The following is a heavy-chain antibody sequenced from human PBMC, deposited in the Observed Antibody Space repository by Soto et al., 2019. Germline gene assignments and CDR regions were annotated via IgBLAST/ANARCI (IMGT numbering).Heavy chain of an antibody. Sequence: SVKVSCKASGGAFSSYTISWVRQAPGQGLEWMGRIIPIVGIANYAQKFQGRVTITADKSTSTANMELSSLRSEDTAVYYCARDRCSGGSCYLTYSYYMDVWGKGTTVTVSS. D-gene: IGHD2-15*01. CDR1: GGAFSSYT. CDR2: IIPIVGIA. J-gene: IGHJ6*03. CDR3: ARDRCSGGSCYLTYSYYMDV. V-gene: IGHV1-69*04.